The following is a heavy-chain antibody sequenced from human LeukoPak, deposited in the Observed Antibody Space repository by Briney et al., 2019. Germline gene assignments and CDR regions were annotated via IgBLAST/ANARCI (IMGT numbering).Heavy chain of an antibody. CDR2: IYYSGST. D-gene: IGHD3-3*01. J-gene: IGHJ6*03. CDR1: GGSISSSSYY. V-gene: IGHV4-39*01. CDR3: ARAGNYDFWSGRNYYYYYMDV. Sequence: SETLSLTCTVSGGSISSSSYYWGWIRQPPGKGLEWIGSIYYSGSTYYNPSLKSRVTISVDTSKNQFSLKLSSVTAADTAVYYCARAGNYDFWSGRNYYYYYMDVWGKGTTVTVSS.